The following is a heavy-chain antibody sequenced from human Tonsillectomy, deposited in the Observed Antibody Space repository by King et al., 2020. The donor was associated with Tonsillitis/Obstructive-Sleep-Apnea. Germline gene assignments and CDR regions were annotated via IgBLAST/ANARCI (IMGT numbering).Heavy chain of an antibody. J-gene: IGHJ4*02. Sequence: QLVQSGSEVKKPGASVKVSCKASGYTFNNFGISWVRQAPGQGLEWMGWIRPYNGNSNYVQNLQGRVTMTTDTSTSTAYMELRSLRSDDTAVYYCARMVSGYSGYDSIFDYWGQGTLVTVYS. V-gene: IGHV1-18*01. CDR1: GYTFNNFG. D-gene: IGHD5-12*01. CDR3: ARMVSGYSGYDSIFDY. CDR2: IRPYNGNS.